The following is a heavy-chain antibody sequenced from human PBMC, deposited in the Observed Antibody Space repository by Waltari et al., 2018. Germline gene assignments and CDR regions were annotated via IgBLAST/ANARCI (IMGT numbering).Heavy chain of an antibody. CDR1: GGSIRSHY. J-gene: IGHJ6*02. CDR3: ATQAIFGVRYYYYGMDV. Sequence: QVQLQESGPGLVKPSETLSLTCTVSGGSIRSHYWSWLRQPPGKGLEWIGYIYYSGSTNYNPSLKSRVTISVDTSKNQFSLKLSSVTAADTAVYYCATQAIFGVRYYYYGMDVWGQGTTVTVSS. D-gene: IGHD3-3*01. V-gene: IGHV4-59*11. CDR2: IYYSGST.